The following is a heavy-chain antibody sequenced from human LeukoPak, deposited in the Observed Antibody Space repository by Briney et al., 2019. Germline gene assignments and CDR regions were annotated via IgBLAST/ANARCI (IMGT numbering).Heavy chain of an antibody. D-gene: IGHD3-10*01. CDR1: GFTFSSYW. V-gene: IGHV3-7*01. CDR2: IQGDGSEK. CDR3: AKRGVVIRVILVGFHKEAYYFDS. Sequence: GGSLRLSCAASGFTFSSYWMSWVRQAPGEGLEWVAKIQGDGSEKNYVDSVKGRFTISRDNGKNSLYLQMNSLRAEDTAVYYCAKRGVVIRVILVGFHKEAYYFDSWGQGALVTVSS. J-gene: IGHJ4*02.